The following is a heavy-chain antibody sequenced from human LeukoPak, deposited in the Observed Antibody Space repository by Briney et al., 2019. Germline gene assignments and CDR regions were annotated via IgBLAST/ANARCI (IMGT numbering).Heavy chain of an antibody. D-gene: IGHD3-3*01. V-gene: IGHV3-30*03. CDR3: AAPETGYDFWSGYPDY. CDR1: GFTFSNYG. CDR2: ISYDGTNK. J-gene: IGHJ4*02. Sequence: PGRSLRLSCVASGFTFSNYGMHWVRQAPGKGLEWVAVISYDGTNKYYADSVKGRFTISRDNSKNTLYLQMNSLRAEDTAVYYCAAPETGYDFWSGYPDYWGRGTLVTVSS.